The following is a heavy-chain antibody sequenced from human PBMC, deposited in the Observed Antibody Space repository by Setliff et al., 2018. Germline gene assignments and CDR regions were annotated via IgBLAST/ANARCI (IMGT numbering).Heavy chain of an antibody. CDR1: DFSISSGYY. CDR2: IYHSGST. D-gene: IGHD5-18*01. J-gene: IGHJ4*02. CDR3: ARVVRIQLWSPKSYYFDY. V-gene: IGHV4-38-2*01. Sequence: ASETLSLTCAVSDFSISSGYYWGWIRQPPGKGLEWIGSIYHSGSTYYNPSLKSRVTISVDTSNNQFSLKLSSVTAADTAVYYCARVVRIQLWSPKSYYFDYWGQGTLVTVSS.